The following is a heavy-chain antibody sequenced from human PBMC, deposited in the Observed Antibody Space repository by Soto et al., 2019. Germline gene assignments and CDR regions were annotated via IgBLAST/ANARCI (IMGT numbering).Heavy chain of an antibody. J-gene: IGHJ4*02. CDR2: IKQDGREK. CDR1: GLTFSNYW. V-gene: IGHV3-7*01. Sequence: EVQLEESGGTLVQPGGSLRLSCAASGLTFSNYWMSWVRQAPGKGLEWVANIKQDGREKYYVDSVRGRFTISRDNAKNSLYLQMSSLRAEDTAVYYCTKVVGLAGQDWRQGTLVTVSS. D-gene: IGHD6-19*01. CDR3: TKVVGLAGQD.